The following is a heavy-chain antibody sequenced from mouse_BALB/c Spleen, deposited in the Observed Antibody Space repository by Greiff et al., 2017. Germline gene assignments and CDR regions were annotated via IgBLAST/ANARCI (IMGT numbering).Heavy chain of an antibody. CDR1: GYSFTSYW. CDR3: ARGGYYGSSYEFAMDY. Sequence: VKLMESGPQLVRPGASVKISCKASGYSFTSYWMHWVKQRPGQGLEWIGMIDPSDSETRLNQKFKDKATLTVDKSSSTAYMQLSSPTSEDSAVYYCARGGYYGSSYEFAMDYWGQGTSVTVSS. J-gene: IGHJ4*01. CDR2: IDPSDSET. D-gene: IGHD1-1*01. V-gene: IGHV1S126*01.